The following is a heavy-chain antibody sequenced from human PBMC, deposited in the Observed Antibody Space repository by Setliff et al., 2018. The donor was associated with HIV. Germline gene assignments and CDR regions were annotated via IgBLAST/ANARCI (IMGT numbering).Heavy chain of an antibody. CDR1: GFRFRDHW. CDR2: INEDGSED. CDR3: ARPIEWGHPARFDS. Sequence: PGGSLSLSCSISGFRFRDHWMSWVRQAPGKGLEWVANINEDGSEDYYADSVKGRFTISRDNAKDSVYLEINGLRVDDMGIYFCARPIEWGHPARFDSWGQGTVVTVSS. V-gene: IGHV3-7*03. D-gene: IGHD1-26*01. J-gene: IGHJ5*01.